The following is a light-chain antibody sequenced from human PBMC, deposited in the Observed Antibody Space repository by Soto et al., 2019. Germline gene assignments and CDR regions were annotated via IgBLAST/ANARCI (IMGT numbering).Light chain of an antibody. Sequence: QSALTQPPSASGSPGQSVTISCTGTSSDVGAYNYVSWYQQHAGKAPKLVIYEVTKLPSGVPDRFSGSKSANTASLTVSGLQAEDEADYYCSSFASSNTWVFGGGTELTVL. CDR3: SSFASSNTWV. CDR2: EVT. J-gene: IGLJ3*02. CDR1: SSDVGAYNY. V-gene: IGLV2-8*01.